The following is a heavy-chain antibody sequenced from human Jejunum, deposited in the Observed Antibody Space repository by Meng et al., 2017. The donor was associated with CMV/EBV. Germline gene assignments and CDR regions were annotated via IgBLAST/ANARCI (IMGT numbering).Heavy chain of an antibody. D-gene: IGHD7-27*01. Sequence: SGPASGFTFSNFWLNWVRQAPGKGLEWVANIKNDGSAMYYVDSVKGRFTISRDNAKSSLYLQMNSLRAEDTAVYYCLGGHYTGAWGQGTLVTVSS. CDR1: GFTFSNFW. J-gene: IGHJ5*02. V-gene: IGHV3-7*01. CDR2: IKNDGSAM. CDR3: LGGHYTGA.